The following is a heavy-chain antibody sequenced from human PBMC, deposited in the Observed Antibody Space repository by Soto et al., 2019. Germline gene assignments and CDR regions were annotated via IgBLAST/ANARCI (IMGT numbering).Heavy chain of an antibody. V-gene: IGHV4-31*03. D-gene: IGHD6-13*01. J-gene: IGHJ4*02. Sequence: QXQLQXSXXGXVXPSQXLSLXCTVSGGSISSGGYYXXXXXXXPGKGLEWIGYIYYSGSTYYNPSRKXRXXXXXXXXXXXXXXXXXXXTAADTAVYYCARSIAAAGRSPDYWGQGTLVTVSS. CDR2: IYYSGST. CDR3: CARSIAAAGRSPDY. CDR1: GGSISSGGYY.